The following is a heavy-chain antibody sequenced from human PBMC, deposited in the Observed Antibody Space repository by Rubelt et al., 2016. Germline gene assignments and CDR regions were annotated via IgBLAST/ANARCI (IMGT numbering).Heavy chain of an antibody. D-gene: IGHD3-9*01. CDR1: VYTFTSYG. Sequence: QVQLVQSGAEVKKPGASVKVSCKASVYTFTSYGISWLRQAPGQGLEWMGWLSAYNGNTNYAQKLQGRVIMTTDTTTSTAYVELMGLRSDDTAVYYCARDRGLTGYYPGYWGQGTLVTVSS. CDR2: LSAYNGNT. V-gene: IGHV1-18*01. J-gene: IGHJ4*02. CDR3: ARDRGLTGYYPGY.